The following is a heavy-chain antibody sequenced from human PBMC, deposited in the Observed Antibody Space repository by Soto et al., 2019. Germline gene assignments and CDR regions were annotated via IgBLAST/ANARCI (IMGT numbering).Heavy chain of an antibody. J-gene: IGHJ4*02. CDR1: GFTFSSYA. CDR3: AKDQSSGWSRGKFFDY. CDR2: ISGSGGST. V-gene: IGHV3-23*01. Sequence: GGSLRLSCAASGFTFSSYAMSWVRQAPGKGLEWVSAISGSGGSTYYADSVKGRFTISRDNSKNTLYLQMNSLRAEDTAVYYCAKDQSSGWSRGKFFDYWGQGTLATVSS. D-gene: IGHD6-19*01.